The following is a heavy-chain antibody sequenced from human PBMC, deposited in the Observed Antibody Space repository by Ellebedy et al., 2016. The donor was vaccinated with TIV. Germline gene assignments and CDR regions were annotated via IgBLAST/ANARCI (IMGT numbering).Heavy chain of an antibody. CDR3: ARRLDYSNHEGSTDWFDP. J-gene: IGHJ5*02. Sequence: GESLKISCKGSGYSFTSYWIGWVRQMPGKGLEWMGIIYPGDSDTRYSPSFQGQVTISADKSISTAYLQWSSLKASDTAMYYCARRLDYSNHEGSTDWFDPWGQGTLVTVSS. V-gene: IGHV5-51*01. D-gene: IGHD4-11*01. CDR1: GYSFTSYW. CDR2: IYPGDSDT.